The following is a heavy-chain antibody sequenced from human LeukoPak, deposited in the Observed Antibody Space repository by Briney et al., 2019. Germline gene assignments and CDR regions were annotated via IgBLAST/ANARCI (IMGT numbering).Heavy chain of an antibody. CDR3: TTDGYSSGSYFDY. CDR1: GFTFSNYW. CDR2: IKSKTDGGTT. Sequence: GGSLRLSCAASGFTFSNYWMSWVRQAPGKGLEWVGRIKSKTDGGTTDYAAPVKGRFTISRDDSKNTLYLQMNSLKTEDTAVYYCTTDGYSSGSYFDYWGQGTLVTVSS. J-gene: IGHJ4*02. D-gene: IGHD6-19*01. V-gene: IGHV3-15*01.